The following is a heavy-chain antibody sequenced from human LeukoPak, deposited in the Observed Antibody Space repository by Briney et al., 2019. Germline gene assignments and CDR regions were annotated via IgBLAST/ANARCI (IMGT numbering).Heavy chain of an antibody. CDR1: GGSFSGYY. J-gene: IGHJ4*02. CDR2: INHSGST. V-gene: IGHV4-34*01. Sequence: PSETLSLTCAVYGGSFSGYYWSWIRQPPGKGLEWIGEINHSGSTNYHPSLKSRVTISVDTSKNQFSLKLSSVTAADTAVYYCARHELWFGEYYFDYWGQGTLVTVSS. D-gene: IGHD3-10*01. CDR3: ARHELWFGEYYFDY.